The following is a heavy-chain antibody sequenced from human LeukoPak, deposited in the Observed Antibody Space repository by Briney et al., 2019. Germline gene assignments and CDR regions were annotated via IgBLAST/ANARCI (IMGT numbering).Heavy chain of an antibody. CDR2: IDPRDGSA. J-gene: IGHJ4*02. CDR1: GYIFTNYY. Sequence: ASVKVSCTASGYIFTNYYIHWVRQAPGQGLEWVGIIDPRDGSANSAQQIQGRITVTRDTSTGTVYMDLSSLRSEDTVIYYCARGGTILYDYWGQGTQVTVSS. V-gene: IGHV1-46*01. CDR3: ARGGTILYDY. D-gene: IGHD1-1*01.